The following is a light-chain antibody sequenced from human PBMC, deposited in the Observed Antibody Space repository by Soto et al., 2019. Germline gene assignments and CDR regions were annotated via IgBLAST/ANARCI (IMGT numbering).Light chain of an antibody. V-gene: IGKV3-20*01. CDR1: QSVSSSF. CDR3: QQYGSSPYT. J-gene: IGKJ2*01. CDR2: GAS. Sequence: EIVLTQSPGTLSLSPGERATLSCRASQSVSSSFLAWYQQKPGQAPRLLMDGASSRATGIPDRFSGTGSGTDVTLTISRLEPEDVAVYYCQQYGSSPYTFGLGTKLEIK.